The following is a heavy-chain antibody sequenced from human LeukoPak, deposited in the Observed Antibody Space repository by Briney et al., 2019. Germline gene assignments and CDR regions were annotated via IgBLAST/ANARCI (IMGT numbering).Heavy chain of an antibody. D-gene: IGHD2-21*01. CDR3: ARDWRQHNDFDL. CDR1: QFTHISHQ. Sequence: GGALRLSCAASQFTHISHQMSGVRQAPGRGREWVAKITQDGSEKYYMDAVRGRFIISTDNGRNTLYLHMNTQRVEKTPVYYCARDWRQHNDFDLWGQGTMVTVSS. V-gene: IGHV3-7*01. J-gene: IGHJ3*01. CDR2: ITQDGSEK.